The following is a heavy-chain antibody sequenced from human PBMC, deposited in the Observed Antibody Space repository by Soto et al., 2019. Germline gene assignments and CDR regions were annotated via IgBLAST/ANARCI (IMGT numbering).Heavy chain of an antibody. CDR2: INPNSGET. Sequence: QVQLVQYGAEVKKPGASGKVSCNASGYTFTGYDMPWMRQAPGQGLAWMCWINPNSGETDYAQNFQAWVTMTRDMSISTAYMELSRLTSNDTAVYSCARGGGINYYYYIDVWGKGTTVTVSS. CDR3: ARGGGINYYYYIDV. D-gene: IGHD1-20*01. V-gene: IGHV1-2*04. J-gene: IGHJ6*03. CDR1: GYTFTGYD.